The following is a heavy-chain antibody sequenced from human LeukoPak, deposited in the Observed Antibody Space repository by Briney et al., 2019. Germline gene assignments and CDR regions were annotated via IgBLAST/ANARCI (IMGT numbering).Heavy chain of an antibody. CDR3: ASSLSGWYLKFDY. CDR1: GGSFSGYY. D-gene: IGHD6-19*01. J-gene: IGHJ4*02. V-gene: IGHV4-34*01. Sequence: SETLSLTCAVYGGSFSGYYWSWIRQPPGKGLEWIGEINHSGSTNYNPSLKSRVTISVDTSKNQFTLKPSSVTAADTAVYYCASSLSGWYLKFDYWGQGPLVTVSS. CDR2: INHSGST.